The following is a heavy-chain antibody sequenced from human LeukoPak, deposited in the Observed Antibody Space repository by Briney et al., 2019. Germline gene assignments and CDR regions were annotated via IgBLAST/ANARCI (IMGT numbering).Heavy chain of an antibody. D-gene: IGHD3-10*01. V-gene: IGHV3-33*01. CDR1: GFTFSSYG. Sequence: GGSLRLSCAASGFTFSSYGMHWVRQAPGKGLEWVAVIWYDGSNKYYADSVKGRFTISRDNSKNTLYLQMNSLRAEDTAVYYCARDLYYYGSGPGGYWGWGTLVTVSS. CDR2: IWYDGSNK. J-gene: IGHJ4*02. CDR3: ARDLYYYGSGPGGY.